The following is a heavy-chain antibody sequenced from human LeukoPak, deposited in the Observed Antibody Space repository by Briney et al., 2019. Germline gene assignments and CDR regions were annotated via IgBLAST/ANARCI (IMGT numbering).Heavy chain of an antibody. D-gene: IGHD6-13*01. J-gene: IGHJ4*02. CDR1: GDSISSSSYY. Sequence: PSETLSLTCTVSGDSISSSSYYWGWIRQPPGKGLEWIGSVYYSGSTYLNPSLKSRVTISGDTSKKQFSLKLNSVTAADTAVYYCTRDRSSSWYTDWGQGTLVTVSS. V-gene: IGHV4-39*07. CDR2: VYYSGST. CDR3: TRDRSSSWYTD.